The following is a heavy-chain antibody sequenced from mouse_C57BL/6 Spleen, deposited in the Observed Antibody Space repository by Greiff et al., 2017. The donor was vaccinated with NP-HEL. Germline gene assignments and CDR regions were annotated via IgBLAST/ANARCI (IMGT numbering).Heavy chain of an antibody. Sequence: VQLQQSGPELVKPGASVKISCKASGYTFTDYYMNWVKQSHGKSLEWIGDINPNNGGTSYNQKFKGKATLTVDKSSSTAYMELRSLTSEDSAVYYCGITTVEGWFAYWGQGTLVTVSA. V-gene: IGHV1-26*01. J-gene: IGHJ3*01. CDR2: INPNNGGT. CDR1: GYTFTDYY. D-gene: IGHD1-1*01. CDR3: GITTVEGWFAY.